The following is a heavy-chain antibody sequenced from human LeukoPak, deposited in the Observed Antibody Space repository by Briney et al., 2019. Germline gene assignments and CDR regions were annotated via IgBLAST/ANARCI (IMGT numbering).Heavy chain of an antibody. V-gene: IGHV3-9*01. CDR1: GFSFDDYA. CDR3: AKGRGQSYPHYYFDS. Sequence: GGSLRLSCAASGFSFDDYAMHWVRQTPGKGLQWVSGITWNSGSVSYAESVKGRFTISRDSSKNTLYLQMNRLRPEDTAVYYCAKGRGQSYPHYYFDSWGQGTLVTVSS. J-gene: IGHJ4*02. CDR2: ITWNSGSV. D-gene: IGHD5-18*01.